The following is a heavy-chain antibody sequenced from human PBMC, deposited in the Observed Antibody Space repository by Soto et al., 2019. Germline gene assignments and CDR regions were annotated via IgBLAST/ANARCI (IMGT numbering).Heavy chain of an antibody. V-gene: IGHV3-7*01. CDR2: IKQDGSEK. CDR3: ARDITYQLPQYYYYYGMDV. CDR1: GCTFSSYW. D-gene: IGHD2-2*01. Sequence: PGGSLRLSCAASGCTFSSYWMSWVRQAPGKGLEWVANIKQDGSEKYYVDSVKGRFTISRDNAKNSLYLQMNSLRAEDTAVYYCARDITYQLPQYYYYYGMDVWGQGTTVTVSS. J-gene: IGHJ6*02.